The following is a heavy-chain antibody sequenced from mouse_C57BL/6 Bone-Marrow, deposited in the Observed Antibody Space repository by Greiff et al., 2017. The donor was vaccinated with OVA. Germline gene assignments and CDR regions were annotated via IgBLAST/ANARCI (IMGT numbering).Heavy chain of an antibody. CDR1: GYTFTSYW. V-gene: IGHV1-50*01. Sequence: QVQLQQPGAELVKPGASVKLSCKASGYTFTSYWMQWVKQRPGQGLEWIGEIDPSDSYTNYNQKFKGKATLTVDTSSSTAYMQLSSLTSEDSAVYYCARGYKAWFAYWGQGTLVTVSA. CDR3: ARGYKAWFAY. CDR2: IDPSDSYT. J-gene: IGHJ3*01. D-gene: IGHD1-2*01.